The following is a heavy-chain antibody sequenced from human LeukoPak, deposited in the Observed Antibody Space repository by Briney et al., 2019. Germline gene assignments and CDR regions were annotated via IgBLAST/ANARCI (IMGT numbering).Heavy chain of an antibody. D-gene: IGHD3-10*01. Sequence: PSQTLSLTCTVSGGSISSGGYYWSWIRQHPEKGLEWIGYVYYNGNTYYNPSLKSRVTISVDTSKNQFSLKLNSVTAADTALYYCARGRPGGDYYGTSSRFDYWGQGTLVTVSS. CDR3: ARGRPGGDYYGTSSRFDY. V-gene: IGHV4-31*03. CDR2: VYYNGNT. J-gene: IGHJ4*02. CDR1: GGSISSGGYY.